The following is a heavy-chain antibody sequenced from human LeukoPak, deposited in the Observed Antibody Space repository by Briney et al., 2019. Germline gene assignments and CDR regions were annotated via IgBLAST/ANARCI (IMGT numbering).Heavy chain of an antibody. D-gene: IGHD3-22*01. J-gene: IGHJ4*02. V-gene: IGHV3-48*03. CDR1: GFTFSSYE. CDR2: ISSSGSTI. CDR3: ARSGSLWLLLHASFDY. Sequence: GGSLRLSCAASGFTFSSYEMNWVRQAPGKGLEWVSYISSSGSTIYYADSVKGRFTISRDNAKNSLYLQMNSLRAEDTAVYYCARSGSLWLLLHASFDYWGQGALVTVSS.